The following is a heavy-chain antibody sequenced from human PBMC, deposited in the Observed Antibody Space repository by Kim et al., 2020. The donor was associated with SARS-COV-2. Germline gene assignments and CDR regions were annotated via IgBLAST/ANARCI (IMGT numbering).Heavy chain of an antibody. D-gene: IGHD4-17*01. J-gene: IGHJ4*02. CDR1: GYTFTSYG. CDR3: ARAAYGDDPGDFDY. Sequence: ASVKVSCKASGYTFTSYGISWVRQAPGQGLEWMGWISAYNGNTNYAQKLQGRVTMTTDTSTSTAYMELRSLRSDDTAVYYCARAAYGDDPGDFDYWGQGTLVTVSS. V-gene: IGHV1-18*01. CDR2: ISAYNGNT.